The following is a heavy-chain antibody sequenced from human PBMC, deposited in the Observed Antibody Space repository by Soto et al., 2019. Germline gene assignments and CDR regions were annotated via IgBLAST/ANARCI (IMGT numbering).Heavy chain of an antibody. CDR1: GFTFSNYA. J-gene: IGHJ4*02. D-gene: IGHD6-19*01. V-gene: IGHV3-23*01. Sequence: PGGSLRLSCAASGFTFSNYAISWVRQAPGKGLEWVSIISGSGDTPYYADSVKGRFTISRDNSRNTLYLQMNSLRAGDSAKYYCAKEGTSGLYYFDYWGPGVLVTVSS. CDR3: AKEGTSGLYYFDY. CDR2: ISGSGDTP.